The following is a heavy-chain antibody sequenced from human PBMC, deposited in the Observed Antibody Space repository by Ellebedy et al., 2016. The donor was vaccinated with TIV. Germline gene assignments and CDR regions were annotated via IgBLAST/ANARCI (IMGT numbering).Heavy chain of an antibody. J-gene: IGHJ6*03. Sequence: GESLKISXAASGFTFSSYSMNWVRQAPGKGLEWVSYISSSSSTIYYADSVKGRFTISRDNAKNSLYLQMNSLRAEDTAVYYCVTQNPVVPADSPYYYYMDVWGKGTTVTVSS. CDR2: ISSSSSTI. CDR3: VTQNPVVPADSPYYYYMDV. V-gene: IGHV3-48*01. CDR1: GFTFSSYS. D-gene: IGHD2-2*01.